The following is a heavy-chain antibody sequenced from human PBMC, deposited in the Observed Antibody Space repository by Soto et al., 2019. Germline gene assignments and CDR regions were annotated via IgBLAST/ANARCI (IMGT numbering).Heavy chain of an antibody. D-gene: IGHD2-8*01. CDR3: ARTQWQYYFDY. CDR1: GGSISSYY. J-gene: IGHJ4*02. Sequence: PSETLSLTCTVSGGSISSYYWSWIRQPPGKGLEWIGYIYYSGSTNYNPSLKSRVTISVDTSKNQFSLKLSSVTAADTAVYYCARTQWQYYFDYWGQGTLVTVSS. V-gene: IGHV4-59*01. CDR2: IYYSGST.